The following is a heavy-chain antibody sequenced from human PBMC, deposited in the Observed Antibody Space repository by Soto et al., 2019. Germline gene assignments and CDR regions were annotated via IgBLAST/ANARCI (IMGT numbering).Heavy chain of an antibody. D-gene: IGHD2-2*01. V-gene: IGHV3-33*01. CDR2: ICYDGSNK. CDR3: ARDPDCSSTSCYSYFDY. Sequence: GGSLRLSCAASGFTFSSYGMHWVRQAPGKGLEWVAVICYDGSNKYYADSVKGRFTISRDNSKNTLYLQMNSLRAEDTAVYYCARDPDCSSTSCYSYFDYWGQGTLVTVSS. CDR1: GFTFSSYG. J-gene: IGHJ4*02.